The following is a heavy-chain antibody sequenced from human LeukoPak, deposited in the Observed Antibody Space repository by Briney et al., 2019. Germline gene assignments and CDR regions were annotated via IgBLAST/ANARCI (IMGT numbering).Heavy chain of an antibody. J-gene: IGHJ3*02. V-gene: IGHV1-24*01. CDR2: FDPKDGET. D-gene: IGHD3-10*01. CDR1: GYTLTELS. Sequence: GASVKVSCKVSGYTLTELSMHWVRQAPGKGLEWMGGFDPKDGETIYAQKLQGRVTMTEDTSTDTAYMELSSLRSEDTAVYYCATGAFLWFGEFPDAFDIWGQGTMVTVSS. CDR3: ATGAFLWFGEFPDAFDI.